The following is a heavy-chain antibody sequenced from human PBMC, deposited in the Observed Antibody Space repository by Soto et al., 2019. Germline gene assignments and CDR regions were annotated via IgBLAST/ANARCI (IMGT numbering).Heavy chain of an antibody. J-gene: IGHJ6*03. Sequence: GGSLRLSCAASGFTFSSYGMHWVRQAPGKGLEWVSAISGSGGSTYYADSVKGRFTISRDNSKNTLYLQMNSLRAEDTAVYYCAKDGRITIFGVVPRPYYMDVWGKGTTVTVSS. V-gene: IGHV3-23*01. D-gene: IGHD3-3*01. CDR2: ISGSGGST. CDR3: AKDGRITIFGVVPRPYYMDV. CDR1: GFTFSSYG.